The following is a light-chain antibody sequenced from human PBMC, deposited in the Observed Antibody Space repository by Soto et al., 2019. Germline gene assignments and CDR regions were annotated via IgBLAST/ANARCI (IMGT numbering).Light chain of an antibody. Sequence: QSVVTQPPSASGTPGQRVTISCSGRTANLAANTVKWYQQLPGTAPKLLIYNNNVRPSGVPDRFSGSKSGSSASLAISGLQSEDEAHYYCAAWDADLNVHVFGTGTKLTVL. V-gene: IGLV1-44*01. CDR2: NNN. CDR3: AAWDADLNVHV. J-gene: IGLJ1*01. CDR1: TANLAANT.